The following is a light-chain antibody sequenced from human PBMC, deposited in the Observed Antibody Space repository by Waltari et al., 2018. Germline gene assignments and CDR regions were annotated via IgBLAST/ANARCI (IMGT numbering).Light chain of an antibody. Sequence: VLTQSPGTLSLSPGEGATLSCRASQSISHYLAWYQQKPGQAPRLLIYHASSRATGIPDRFSGSGSGTDFSLTISRLEPEDFAVYYCQHYVNLPATFGQGTKVEIK. CDR3: QHYVNLPAT. CDR2: HAS. V-gene: IGKV3-20*01. CDR1: QSISHY. J-gene: IGKJ1*01.